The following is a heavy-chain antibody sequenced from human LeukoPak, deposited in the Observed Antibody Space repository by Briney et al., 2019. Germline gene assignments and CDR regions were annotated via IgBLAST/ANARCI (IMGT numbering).Heavy chain of an antibody. CDR2: ISSSSSTI. CDR3: AREMGSDFWSGYYEAFVCDY. J-gene: IGHJ4*02. D-gene: IGHD3-3*01. Sequence: GGSLRLSCAASGFTFSSYSMNWVRQAPGKGLEWVSYISSSSSTIYYADSVKGRFTISRDNSKNTLYLQMNSLRAEDTAVYYCAREMGSDFWSGYYEAFVCDYWGQGTLVTVSS. V-gene: IGHV3-48*01. CDR1: GFTFSSYS.